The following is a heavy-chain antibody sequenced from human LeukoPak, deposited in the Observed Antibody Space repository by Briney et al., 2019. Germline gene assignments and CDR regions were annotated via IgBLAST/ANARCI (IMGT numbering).Heavy chain of an antibody. J-gene: IGHJ6*03. D-gene: IGHD6-13*01. Sequence: SETLSLTCTVSGGSISSYYWSWLRQPAGKGLEWIGRSYTSGSTNYNPSLKSRVTMSVDTSKNQFSLKLSSVTAADTAVYYCARVNRVQQLVRYCYYMDVWGKGTTVTVSS. V-gene: IGHV4-4*07. CDR2: SYTSGST. CDR1: GGSISSYY. CDR3: ARVNRVQQLVRYCYYMDV.